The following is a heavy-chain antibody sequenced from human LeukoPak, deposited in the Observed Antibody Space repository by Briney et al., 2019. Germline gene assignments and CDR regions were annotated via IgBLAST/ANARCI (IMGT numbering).Heavy chain of an antibody. J-gene: IGHJ6*02. CDR1: GFTVSSNY. V-gene: IGHV3-53*01. CDR3: ASRLHTAMVVGYYGMTS. CDR2: IYSGGST. Sequence: GGSLRLSCAASGFTVSSNYMSWVRQAPGKGLEWVSVIYSGGSTYYADSVKGRFTISRDNSKNTLYLQMNSLRAEDTAVYYCASRLHTAMVVGYYGMTSGAKGPRSPSP. D-gene: IGHD5-18*01.